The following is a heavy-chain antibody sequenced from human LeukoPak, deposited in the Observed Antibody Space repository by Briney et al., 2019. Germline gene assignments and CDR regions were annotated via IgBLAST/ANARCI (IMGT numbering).Heavy chain of an antibody. J-gene: IGHJ6*02. D-gene: IGHD5-12*01. Sequence: GGSLRLSCAASGFTFSSYAMSWVRQAPGKVLEWVSAISGSGGSTYYADSVKGRFTISRDNSKNTLYLQMNSLRAEDTAVYYCAKDKRGGYSGYGPVHYYGMDVWGQGTTVTVSS. CDR3: AKDKRGGYSGYGPVHYYGMDV. V-gene: IGHV3-23*01. CDR1: GFTFSSYA. CDR2: ISGSGGST.